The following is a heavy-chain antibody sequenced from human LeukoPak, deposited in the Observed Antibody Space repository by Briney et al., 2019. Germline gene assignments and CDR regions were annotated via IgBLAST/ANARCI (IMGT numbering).Heavy chain of an antibody. D-gene: IGHD5-18*01. Sequence: GGALTLSCAASGFTFSSYSMNWVRQAPGKGLEWVSSISSSSSYIYYADSVKGRFTISRDNAKNSLYLQMNSLRAEDAAVYYCARGVDTAMVLYYYYGMDVWGKGTTVTVSS. CDR1: GFTFSSYS. J-gene: IGHJ6*04. V-gene: IGHV3-21*01. CDR3: ARGVDTAMVLYYYYGMDV. CDR2: ISSSSSYI.